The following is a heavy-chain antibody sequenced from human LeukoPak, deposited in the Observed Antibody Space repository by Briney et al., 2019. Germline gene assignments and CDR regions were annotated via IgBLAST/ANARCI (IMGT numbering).Heavy chain of an antibody. CDR1: GDSISSSSYY. J-gene: IGHJ4*02. Sequence: ETLSLTCTVSGDSISSSSYYWGWVRQPPGKGLEWLGSIYYSGRTYYNPSLKSRVTISIDTSNQFSLRLTSMTAADTAVYYCAGQNVPTPHDYWGQGTPVTVSS. CDR2: IYYSGRT. CDR3: AGQNVPTPHDY. V-gene: IGHV4-39*07. D-gene: IGHD2-2*01.